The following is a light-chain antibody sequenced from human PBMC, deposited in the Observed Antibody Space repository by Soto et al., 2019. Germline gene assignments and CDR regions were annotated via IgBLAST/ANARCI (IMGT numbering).Light chain of an antibody. Sequence: DIQMTQSPSTLSASVGDRVTITCRASQSISTWLAWYQQKAGKAPKLLIYKASSLEGGVPSRFSGSGSGTEFNITISSLQPDDFATYYSQQYNTYPLTFGGGTTVDIK. CDR1: QSISTW. CDR2: KAS. V-gene: IGKV1-5*03. CDR3: QQYNTYPLT. J-gene: IGKJ4*01.